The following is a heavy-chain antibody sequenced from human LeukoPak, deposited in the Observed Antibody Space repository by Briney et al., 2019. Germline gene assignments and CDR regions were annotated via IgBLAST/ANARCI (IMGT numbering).Heavy chain of an antibody. CDR2: IYTSGST. CDR1: GGSISSYY. V-gene: IGHV4-4*09. J-gene: IGHJ5*02. CDR3: ARQTDPYNWFDP. Sequence: SETLSLTCTVSGGSISSYYWSWIRQPPGKGLEWIGYIYTSGSTNYNPSLKSRVTISVDTSKNQFSLTLSSVTAADTAVYYCARQTDPYNWFDPWGQGTLVTVSS.